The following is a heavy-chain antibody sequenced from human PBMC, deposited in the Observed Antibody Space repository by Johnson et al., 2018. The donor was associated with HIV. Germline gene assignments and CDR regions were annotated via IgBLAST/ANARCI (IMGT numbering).Heavy chain of an antibody. CDR3: AIDRGTMIVVGSAFDI. J-gene: IGHJ3*02. D-gene: IGHD3-22*01. V-gene: IGHV3-66*01. Sequence: VQLVESGGGLVQPGGSLRLSCAASGFTVSSYYMSWVRQAPGKGLEWVSVLFSGGTTYYADSVKGRFTISRDSSKSALYLQMNSLRAEDTAVYYCAIDRGTMIVVGSAFDIWGQGTRVTVSS. CDR2: LFSGGTT. CDR1: GFTVSSYY.